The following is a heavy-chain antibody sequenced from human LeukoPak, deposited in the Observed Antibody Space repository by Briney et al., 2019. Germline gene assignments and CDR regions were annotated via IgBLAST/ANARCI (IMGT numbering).Heavy chain of an antibody. V-gene: IGHV3-48*03. J-gene: IGHJ4*02. Sequence: AGGSLRLSCAASGFAFSAYEMNWVRQAPGKGLEWVSYIRGTDTTTYYADSVKGRFTISRDNARNSLYLQMNSLRAEDTALYYCTTLGYHLDSWGQGTLVTVSS. CDR2: IRGTDTTT. CDR3: TTLGYHLDS. CDR1: GFAFSAYE. D-gene: IGHD3-22*01.